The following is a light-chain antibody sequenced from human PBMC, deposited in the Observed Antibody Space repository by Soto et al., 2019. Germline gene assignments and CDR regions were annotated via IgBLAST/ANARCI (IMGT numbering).Light chain of an antibody. V-gene: IGKV3-20*01. CDR3: QHHGLSPPWA. CDR2: GAS. CDR1: QSISGTY. Sequence: EIVLTQSPGTLSLSPGERATLSCRASQSISGTYLAWYQQKPGRAPRILIYGASNRATGIPDRFSGSGSGKKLPLPIRRLEPEDFGVYYCQHHGLSPPWAFGPGNKVEIQ. J-gene: IGKJ1*01.